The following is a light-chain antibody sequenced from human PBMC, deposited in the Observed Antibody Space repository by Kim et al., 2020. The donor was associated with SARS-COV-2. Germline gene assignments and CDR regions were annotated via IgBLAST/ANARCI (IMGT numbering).Light chain of an antibody. CDR2: EDN. Sequence: KTVTISCTGSSGRIASNYGQWYQQRPGSAPTTVIYEDNQRPSGVPDRFSGSIDSSSNSASLTISGLKTEDEADYYCQSYDSSNHVVFGGGTKLTVL. V-gene: IGLV6-57*02. CDR3: QSYDSSNHVV. CDR1: SGRIASNY. J-gene: IGLJ2*01.